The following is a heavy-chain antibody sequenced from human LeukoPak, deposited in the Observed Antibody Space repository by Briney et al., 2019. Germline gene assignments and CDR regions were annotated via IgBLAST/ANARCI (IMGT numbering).Heavy chain of an antibody. D-gene: IGHD5-12*01. V-gene: IGHV1-69*04. CDR2: IIPILGIA. CDR3: AKDGYSGYDTPYYFDY. CDR1: GGTFSSYA. J-gene: IGHJ4*02. Sequence: SVKVSCKASGGTFSSYAISWVRQAPGQGLEWMGRIIPILGIANYAQKFQGRVTITADKSTSTAYMELSSLRSEDTAVYYCAKDGYSGYDTPYYFDYWGRGTLVTVSS.